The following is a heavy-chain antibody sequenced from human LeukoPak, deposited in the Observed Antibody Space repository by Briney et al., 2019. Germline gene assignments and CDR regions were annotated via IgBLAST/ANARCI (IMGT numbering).Heavy chain of an antibody. J-gene: IGHJ4*02. V-gene: IGHV6-1*01. D-gene: IGHD3-22*01. CDR2: PQYRSQWYN. CDR1: GDSVSTSTSA. Sequence: QTLSLTCAISGDSVSTSTSAWDWIRQSPSGGLEWLGRPQYRSQWYNDYAVSLRSRMTITPDTSKNQFSLQLNSVTPEDTAVYYCARAHYYSFDYWGQGTLVTVSS. CDR3: ARAHYYSFDY.